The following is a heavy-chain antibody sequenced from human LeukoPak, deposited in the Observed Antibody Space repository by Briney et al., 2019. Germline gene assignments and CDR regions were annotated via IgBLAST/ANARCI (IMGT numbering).Heavy chain of an antibody. CDR1: GGTFSSYA. Sequence: SVKVSCKASGGTFSSYAISWVRQAPGQGLEWMGGIIPIFGTANYAQKFQGRVTITADESTSTAYMELSSLRSEDTAVYYCARGLRVVPAAMDYFDYWGQGTLVTVSS. CDR3: ARGLRVVPAAMDYFDY. V-gene: IGHV1-69*01. J-gene: IGHJ4*02. D-gene: IGHD2-2*01. CDR2: IIPIFGTA.